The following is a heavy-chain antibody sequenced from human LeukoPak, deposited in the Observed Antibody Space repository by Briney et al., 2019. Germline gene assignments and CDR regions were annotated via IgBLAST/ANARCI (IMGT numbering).Heavy chain of an antibody. Sequence: PSQTLSLTCTVSGGSISSGDYYWSWIRQPPGKGLEWIGYIYYSGSTYYNPSLKSRVTISVDTSKNQFSLKLSSVTAADTAVYYCARGVPAYDIPPKRFDPWGQGTLVTVSS. J-gene: IGHJ5*02. CDR3: ARGVPAYDIPPKRFDP. CDR1: GGSISSGDYY. V-gene: IGHV4-30-4*01. CDR2: IYYSGST. D-gene: IGHD3-9*01.